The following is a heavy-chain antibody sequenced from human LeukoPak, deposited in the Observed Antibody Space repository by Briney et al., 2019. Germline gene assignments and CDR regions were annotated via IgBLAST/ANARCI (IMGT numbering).Heavy chain of an antibody. CDR2: ISAYNGNT. CDR1: GYTFTSYG. J-gene: IGHJ4*02. Sequence: ASVKVSCKASGYTFTSYGISWVRQAPGQGLEWMGWISAYNGNTNYAQNLQGRVTMTTDTSTSTAYMELSSLRSEDTAVYYCARAGRAIIAAAAFDSGGQGPLVTVSP. D-gene: IGHD6-13*01. V-gene: IGHV1-18*01. CDR3: ARAGRAIIAAAAFDS.